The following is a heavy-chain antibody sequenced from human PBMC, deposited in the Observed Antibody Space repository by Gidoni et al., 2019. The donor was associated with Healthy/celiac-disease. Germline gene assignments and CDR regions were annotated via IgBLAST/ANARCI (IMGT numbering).Heavy chain of an antibody. CDR1: GFTCSSYS. CDR3: ARVNGRVVPAAIGWFDP. V-gene: IGHV3-48*02. Sequence: EVQLVESGGGLVQPGGSLRLSCAASGFTCSSYSMNWVRQAPGKGLEWVSYISSSSSTIYYADSVKGRFTISRDNAKNSLYLQMNSLRDEDTAVYYCARVNGRVVPAAIGWFDPWGQRTLVTVS. D-gene: IGHD2-2*01. CDR2: ISSSSSTI. J-gene: IGHJ5*02.